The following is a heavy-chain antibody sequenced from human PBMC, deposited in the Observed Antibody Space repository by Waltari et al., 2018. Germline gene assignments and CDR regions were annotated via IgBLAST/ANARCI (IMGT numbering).Heavy chain of an antibody. J-gene: IGHJ3*02. CDR1: GGSISSYY. V-gene: IGHV4-59*12. CDR2: IYYSGSN. D-gene: IGHD3-10*01. CDR3: ARDIARGDDAFDI. Sequence: QVQLQESGPGLVKPSETLSLTCTVSGGSISSYYWSWIRQPPGKGLEWIGYIYYSGSNYYNPSLKSRVTISVDTSKNQFSLKLSSVTAADTAVYYCARDIARGDDAFDIWGQGTMVTVSS.